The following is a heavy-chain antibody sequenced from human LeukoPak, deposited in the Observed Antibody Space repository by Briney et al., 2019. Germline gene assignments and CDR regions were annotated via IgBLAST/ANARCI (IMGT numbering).Heavy chain of an antibody. CDR2: ISSSSSYI. CDR3: ARDPEYCYDSSGYLGPNYFDY. D-gene: IGHD3-22*01. Sequence: GGSLRLSCAASGFTFSSYSMNWVRQAPGKGLEWVSSISSSSSYIYYADSVKGRFTISRDNAKNSLYLQMNSLRAEDTAVYYCARDPEYCYDSSGYLGPNYFDYWGQGTLVTVSS. V-gene: IGHV3-21*04. CDR1: GFTFSSYS. J-gene: IGHJ4*02.